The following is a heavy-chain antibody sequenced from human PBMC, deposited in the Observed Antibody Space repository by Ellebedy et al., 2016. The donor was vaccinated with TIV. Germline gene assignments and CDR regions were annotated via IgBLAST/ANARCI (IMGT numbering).Heavy chain of an antibody. CDR1: GGSISSGGYY. V-gene: IGHV4-31*03. Sequence: SETLSLXCTVSGGSISSGGYYWSWIRQHPGKGLEWIGYIYYSGSTYYNPSLKSRVTISVDTSKNQFSLKLSSVTAADTAVYYCARDLIHYYDSSGYYYGWGQGTLVTVSS. CDR3: ARDLIHYYDSSGYYYG. J-gene: IGHJ4*02. CDR2: IYYSGST. D-gene: IGHD3-22*01.